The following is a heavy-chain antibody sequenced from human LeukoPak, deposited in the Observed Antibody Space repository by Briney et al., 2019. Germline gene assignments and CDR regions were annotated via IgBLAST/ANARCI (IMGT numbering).Heavy chain of an antibody. Sequence: AAVKVSCKASGYTFTNYYMHWVRQAPGLGFEWMGWINPKSGGTSYPQKFQGRLTITRDTSISTAYIELSRLRSDDTAVNYCVPSANYYYFDYWGQGTLVTVSS. CDR3: VPSANYYYFDY. CDR2: INPKSGGT. J-gene: IGHJ4*02. CDR1: GYTFTNYY. V-gene: IGHV1-2*02. D-gene: IGHD4/OR15-4a*01.